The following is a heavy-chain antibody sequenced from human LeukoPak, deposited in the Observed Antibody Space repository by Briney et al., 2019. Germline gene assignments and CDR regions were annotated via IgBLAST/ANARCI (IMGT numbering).Heavy chain of an antibody. CDR3: ARSQWLRPFDY. Sequence: SETLSLTCTVSGGSISSYYWGWIRQPPGKGLEWIGSMYYSGSTYYNPSLKSRVTISINTSKNQFSLKLSSVTAADTAVYYCARSQWLRPFDYWGQGTLVTVSS. J-gene: IGHJ4*02. V-gene: IGHV4-39*07. CDR1: GGSISSYY. D-gene: IGHD5-12*01. CDR2: MYYSGST.